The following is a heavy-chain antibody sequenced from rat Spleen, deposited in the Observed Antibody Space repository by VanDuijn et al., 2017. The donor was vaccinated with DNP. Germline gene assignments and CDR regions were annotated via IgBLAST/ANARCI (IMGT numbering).Heavy chain of an antibody. CDR1: GYSITRSY. CDR3: ARWTRYFDY. Sequence: EVQLQESGPGLVKPSQSLSLTCSVTGYSITRSYRWNWIRKFPGNKMEYIGHISYSGSTNYNPSLKSRISITRDTSKNHFFLQLNSVTTEDTATYYCARWTRYFDYWGQGVMVTVSS. V-gene: IGHV3-1*01. D-gene: IGHD1-7*01. CDR2: ISYSGST. J-gene: IGHJ2*01.